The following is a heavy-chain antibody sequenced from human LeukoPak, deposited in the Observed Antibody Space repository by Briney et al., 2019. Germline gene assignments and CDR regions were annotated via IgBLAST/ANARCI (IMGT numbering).Heavy chain of an antibody. CDR2: INPNSGGT. CDR1: GYTFTGYY. CDR3: ARIAYCGGDCFYGMDV. V-gene: IGHV1-2*02. D-gene: IGHD2-21*01. Sequence: ASVKVSCKASGYTFTGYYMHWVRQAPGQGLEWMGWINPNSGGTNHAQKFQGRVTMTRDTSISTAYMELSRLRSDDTAVYYCARIAYCGGDCFYGMDVWGQGTTVTVSS. J-gene: IGHJ6*02.